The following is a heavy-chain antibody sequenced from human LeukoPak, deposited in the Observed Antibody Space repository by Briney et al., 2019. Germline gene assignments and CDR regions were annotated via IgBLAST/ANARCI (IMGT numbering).Heavy chain of an antibody. Sequence: SETLSLTCAVSGYSISSGYYWGWIRQPPGKGLEWIGSIYHSGSTCYNPSLKSRVTISVDTSKNQFSLKLSSVTAADTAVYYCARYYGSRILGYYMDVWGKGTTVTVSS. CDR2: IYHSGST. D-gene: IGHD3-10*01. CDR1: GYSISSGYY. CDR3: ARYYGSRILGYYMDV. V-gene: IGHV4-38-2*01. J-gene: IGHJ6*03.